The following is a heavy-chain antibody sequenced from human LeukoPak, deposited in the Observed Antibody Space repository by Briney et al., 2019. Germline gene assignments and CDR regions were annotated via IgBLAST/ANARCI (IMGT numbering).Heavy chain of an antibody. D-gene: IGHD2-8*02. Sequence: GGSLRLSCAASGFTFSEALMTWVRQAPGKGLEWVGRIQTKSEGGTADYAAPVRGRFTISRDDSKSTVNLQMNSLKTEDTGVYYCTTDWSRWGQGTLVTVSS. J-gene: IGHJ4*02. CDR3: TTDWSR. V-gene: IGHV3-15*01. CDR2: IQTKSEGGTA. CDR1: GFTFSEAL.